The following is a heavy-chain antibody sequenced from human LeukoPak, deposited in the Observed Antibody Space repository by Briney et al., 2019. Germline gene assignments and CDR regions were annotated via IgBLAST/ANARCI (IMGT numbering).Heavy chain of an antibody. D-gene: IGHD2-2*01. V-gene: IGHV3-15*01. CDR3: TTDPYCSGTSCHKRWWFDP. CDR2: IKSKTDGGTT. CDR1: GFTFSNAW. J-gene: IGHJ5*02. Sequence: PGGSLRLSCAASGFTFSNAWMSWVRQAPGKGLELVGRIKSKTDGGTTDYAAPVKGRFTISRDDSKNTLYLQMNSLKTEDTAVYYCTTDPYCSGTSCHKRWWFDPWGQGTLVTVSS.